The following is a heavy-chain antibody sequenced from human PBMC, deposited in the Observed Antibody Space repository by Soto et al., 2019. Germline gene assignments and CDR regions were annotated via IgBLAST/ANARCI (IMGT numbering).Heavy chain of an antibody. J-gene: IGHJ6*02. CDR1: GGTFSSCG. Sequence: GASVKVSWKDSGGTFSSCGISWVRQAPGQGLEWMGGIIPIFGTANYAQKFQGRVTITADESTSGAYMEPSSLRSEDTAVYYCARPGPRIMITGGGIIAPPYDYYGMDVWGQGTTDTVSS. V-gene: IGHV1-69*13. CDR3: ARPGPRIMITGGGIIAPPYDYYGMDV. CDR2: IIPIFGTA. D-gene: IGHD3-16*02.